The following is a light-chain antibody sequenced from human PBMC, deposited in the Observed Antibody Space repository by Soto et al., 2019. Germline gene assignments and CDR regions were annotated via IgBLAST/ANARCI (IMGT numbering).Light chain of an antibody. J-gene: IGLJ1*01. Sequence: QSALTQPASVSGSPGQSITISCTGASSDVGSYSLVSWYQQHPGKAPKLMVYEVSKRPSGVSNRFSGSKSGNTASLTISGLQAEDEADYYCCSYAGSSTDVFGSGTKVTVL. V-gene: IGLV2-23*02. CDR3: CSYAGSSTDV. CDR1: SSDVGSYSL. CDR2: EVS.